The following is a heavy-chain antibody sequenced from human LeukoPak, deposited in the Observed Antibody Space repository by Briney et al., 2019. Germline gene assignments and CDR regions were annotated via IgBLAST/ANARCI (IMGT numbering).Heavy chain of an antibody. CDR1: GFTVSSNY. Sequence: EGSLRLSCAASGFTVSSNYMSWVRQAPGKGLEWVSVIYSGGSTYYADSVKGRFTISRDNSKNTLYLQMNSLRAEDTAVYYCARLVAYGSGSYFDYWGQGTLVTVSS. CDR3: ARLVAYGSGSYFDY. CDR2: IYSGGST. D-gene: IGHD3-10*01. V-gene: IGHV3-66*04. J-gene: IGHJ4*02.